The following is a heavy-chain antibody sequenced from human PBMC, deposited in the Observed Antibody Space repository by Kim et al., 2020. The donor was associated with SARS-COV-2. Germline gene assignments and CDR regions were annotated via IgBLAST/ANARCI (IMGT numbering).Heavy chain of an antibody. D-gene: IGHD3-9*01. Sequence: SETLSLTCTVSGGSISSGSYYWSWIRQPAGKGLEWIGRIYTSGSTNYNPSLKSRVTISVDTSKNQFSLKLSSVTAADTAVYYCAREGGRVLRYFDWSGAIDYWGQGTLVTVSS. CDR2: IYTSGST. V-gene: IGHV4-61*02. J-gene: IGHJ4*02. CDR3: AREGGRVLRYFDWSGAIDY. CDR1: GGSISSGSYY.